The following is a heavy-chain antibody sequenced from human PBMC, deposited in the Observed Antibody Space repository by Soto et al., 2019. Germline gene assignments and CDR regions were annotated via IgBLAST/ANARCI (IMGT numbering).Heavy chain of an antibody. J-gene: IGHJ4*02. Sequence: SETLSLTCTVSGGSISSSSYHWGRIRQPPGEGLEWFGSIYYSGSTYYNPSLKSRVTISVDTSKNQFSLKLSSLTAADTAVYYCATRLGGWNYFDYWGQGTLVTVSS. CDR1: GGSISSSSYH. CDR2: IYYSGST. D-gene: IGHD6-19*01. CDR3: ATRLGGWNYFDY. V-gene: IGHV4-39*01.